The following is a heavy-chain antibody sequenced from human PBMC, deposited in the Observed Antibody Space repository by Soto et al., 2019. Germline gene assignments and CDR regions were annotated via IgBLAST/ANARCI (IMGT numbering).Heavy chain of an antibody. Sequence: PSETLSLTCAVYGGSFSGYYWSWIRQPPGKGLEWIGEINHSGSTNYNPSLKSRVTISVDTSKNQFSLKLSSVTAADTAVYYCARAAPRICSDGSCSPGRAYWGQGTLVT. D-gene: IGHD2-15*01. CDR2: INHSGST. J-gene: IGHJ4*02. CDR3: ARAAPRICSDGSCSPGRAY. CDR1: GGSFSGYY. V-gene: IGHV4-34*01.